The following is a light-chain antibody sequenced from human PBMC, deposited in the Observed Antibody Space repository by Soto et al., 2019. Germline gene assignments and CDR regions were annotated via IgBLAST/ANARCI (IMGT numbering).Light chain of an antibody. CDR3: SSYTTTFTQV. J-gene: IGLJ1*01. CDR1: SSDVGGYDY. Sequence: QSVLTQPASVSGSPGQSITISCTGTSSDVGGYDYVSWYQQHPGKAPKLMIYDVTNRPSGVSNRFSGSKSSNTASLTISGLQAEDEADYYCSSYTTTFTQVFGTGTKLTVL. V-gene: IGLV2-14*01. CDR2: DVT.